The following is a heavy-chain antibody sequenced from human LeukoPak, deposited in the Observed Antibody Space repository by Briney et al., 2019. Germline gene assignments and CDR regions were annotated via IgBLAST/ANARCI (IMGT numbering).Heavy chain of an antibody. CDR2: ISTRSTYI. V-gene: IGHV3-21*04. J-gene: IGHJ4*02. D-gene: IGHD3-10*01. CDR3: AKDFGSGSYGRTAGFSMFDY. Sequence: GGSLRLSCAASGFTFSSYSMNWVRQAPGKGLEWVSSISTRSTYIYYADSVKGRFTISRDNAKNSLYLQMNSLRAEDTALYYCAKDFGSGSYGRTAGFSMFDYWGQGTLVTVSS. CDR1: GFTFSSYS.